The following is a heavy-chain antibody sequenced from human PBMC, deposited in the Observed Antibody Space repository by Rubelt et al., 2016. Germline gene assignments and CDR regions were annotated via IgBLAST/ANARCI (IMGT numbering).Heavy chain of an antibody. CDR1: GYTFTSYD. V-gene: IGHV1-8*01. D-gene: IGHD3-3*01. CDR2: MNPNSGNT. Sequence: QVQLVQSGAEVKKPGASVKVSCKASGYTFTSYDINWVRQATGQGLEWMGWMNPNSGNTGYAQKFQGRVTMTRHTSISTAYMELSSLRSEDTAVYYCARMVNDFWSGYHNWFDPWGQGTLVTVSS. J-gene: IGHJ5*02. CDR3: ARMVNDFWSGYHNWFDP.